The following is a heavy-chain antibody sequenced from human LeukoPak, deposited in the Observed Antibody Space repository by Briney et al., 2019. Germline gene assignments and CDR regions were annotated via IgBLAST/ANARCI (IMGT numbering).Heavy chain of an antibody. V-gene: IGHV4-34*01. J-gene: IGHJ4*02. CDR2: INHSGST. CDR1: GGSFSGYY. Sequence: SETLSLTCAVYGGSFSGYYWSWIRQPPGKGLEWIGEINHSGSTNYNPSLKSRVTISVDTSKNQFSLKLSSVTAADTAVYYCARGRLRPHPFDCWGQGTLVTVSS. CDR3: ARGRLRPHPFDC. D-gene: IGHD4-17*01.